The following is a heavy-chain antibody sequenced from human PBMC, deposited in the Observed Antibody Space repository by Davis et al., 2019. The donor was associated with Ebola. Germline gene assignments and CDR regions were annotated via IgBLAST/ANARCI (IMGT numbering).Heavy chain of an antibody. CDR1: GYSFTSYW. CDR3: ARRPVGAARGGYWYFDL. V-gene: IGHV5-51*01. J-gene: IGHJ2*01. CDR2: IYPGDSDT. D-gene: IGHD1-26*01. Sequence: GESLKISCKGSGYSFTSYWIGWVRQMPGKGLEWMGIIYPGDSDTRYSPSFQGQVTISADKSISTAYLQWSSLKASDTAMYYCARRPVGAARGGYWYFDLWGRGTLVTVSS.